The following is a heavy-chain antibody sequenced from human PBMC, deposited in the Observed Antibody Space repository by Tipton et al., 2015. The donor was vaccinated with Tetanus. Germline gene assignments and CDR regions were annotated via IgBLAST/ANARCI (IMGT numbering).Heavy chain of an antibody. CDR2: MSFDGSSE. J-gene: IGHJ4*02. CDR3: ARDAGYRRNYFDF. CDR1: GFSFSDYG. V-gene: IGHV3-30*15. Sequence: QVQLVQSGGGVVQPGRSLRLSCAASGFSFSDYGMHWVRQAPGKGLEWVAGMSFDGSSESYADSVRGRFTISRDNFRNTLSLQMRGLGADDTAVYYCARDAGYRRNYFDFWGQGTLVTVPS. D-gene: IGHD2-2*02.